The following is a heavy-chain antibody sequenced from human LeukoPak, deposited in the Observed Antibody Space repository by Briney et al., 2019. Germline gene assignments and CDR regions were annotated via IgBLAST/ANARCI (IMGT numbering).Heavy chain of an antibody. J-gene: IGHJ4*02. CDR1: GYTFTSYY. Sequence: ASVKVSCKASGYTFTSYYMHWVRQAPGQGLEWMGIINPSCGSTSYAQKFQGRVTMTRDTSTSTVYMELSSLRSEDTAVYYCARGEMVYAISLYYFDYWGQGTLVTVSS. CDR2: INPSCGST. V-gene: IGHV1-46*01. D-gene: IGHD2-8*01. CDR3: ARGEMVYAISLYYFDY.